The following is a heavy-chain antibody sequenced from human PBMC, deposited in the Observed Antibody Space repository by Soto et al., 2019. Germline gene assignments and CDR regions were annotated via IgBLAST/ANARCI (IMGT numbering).Heavy chain of an antibody. D-gene: IGHD5-12*01. CDR3: AIRVEMATIDYFDY. Sequence: QLQLQESGPGLVKPSETLSLTCTVSGGSISSSSYYWGWIRQPPGKGLEWIGSIYYSGRTYYNPSLKSRVTTSVDTSKNQFSLKLSSVTAADTAVYYCAIRVEMATIDYFDYWGQGTLVTVSS. CDR1: GGSISSSSYY. V-gene: IGHV4-39*01. J-gene: IGHJ4*02. CDR2: IYYSGRT.